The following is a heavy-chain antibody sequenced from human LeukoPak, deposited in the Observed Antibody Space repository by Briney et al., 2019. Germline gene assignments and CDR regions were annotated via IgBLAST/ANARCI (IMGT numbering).Heavy chain of an antibody. V-gene: IGHV3-21*01. Sequence: GGSLRLSCGASGFTVSTNYMSWVRQAPGKGLEWVSSISSTSSYIYYADSVKGRFTISRDNAKNSLYLQMNSLRAEDTAVYYCARSDYGTSGNFDYWGQGTLVIVSS. CDR1: GFTVSTNY. D-gene: IGHD4/OR15-4a*01. J-gene: IGHJ4*02. CDR2: ISSTSSYI. CDR3: ARSDYGTSGNFDY.